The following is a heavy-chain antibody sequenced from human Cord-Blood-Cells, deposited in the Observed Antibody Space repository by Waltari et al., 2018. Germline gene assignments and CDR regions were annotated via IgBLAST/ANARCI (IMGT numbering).Heavy chain of an antibody. CDR3: ARDGRPGRSAFDI. Sequence: QVQLVESGGGVVQPGRSLRLSCAASGFTFSSYGMHWVRQAPGKGLKWVAVIGYDGSNKYYADSVKGRFTISRDNSKNTLYLQMNSLRAEDTAVYYCARDGRPGRSAFDIWGQGTMVTVSS. CDR2: IGYDGSNK. CDR1: GFTFSSYG. V-gene: IGHV3-33*01. J-gene: IGHJ3*02. D-gene: IGHD1-26*01.